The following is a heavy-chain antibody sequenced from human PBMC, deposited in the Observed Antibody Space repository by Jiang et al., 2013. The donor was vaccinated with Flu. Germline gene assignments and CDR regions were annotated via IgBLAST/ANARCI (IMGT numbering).Heavy chain of an antibody. D-gene: IGHD4-17*01. J-gene: IGHJ4*02. CDR3: ARRVTTFPYYFDY. V-gene: IGHV4-34*01. Sequence: LLKPSETLSLTCAVYGGSFSGFYWSWIRQPPGKGLEWIGEITHSGSTTYNPSLKSRVTISVDTSKNQFSLNLSSVTAADTAVYYCARRVTTFPYYFDYWGQGTLVTVSS. CDR2: ITHSGST. CDR1: GGSFSGFY.